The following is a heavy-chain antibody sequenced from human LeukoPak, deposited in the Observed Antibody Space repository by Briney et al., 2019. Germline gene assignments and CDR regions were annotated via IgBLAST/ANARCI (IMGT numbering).Heavy chain of an antibody. Sequence: GGSLRLSCAASGLTFDDYAMHWVRQAPGKGLEWVSSINWNSGSIGYADSVKGRFTISRDNAKNSLYLQMNSLRAEDTALYYCAKDHKAVAGTIVYYFDYWGQGTLVTVSS. CDR3: AKDHKAVAGTIVYYFDY. CDR2: INWNSGSI. D-gene: IGHD6-19*01. V-gene: IGHV3-9*01. CDR1: GLTFDDYA. J-gene: IGHJ4*02.